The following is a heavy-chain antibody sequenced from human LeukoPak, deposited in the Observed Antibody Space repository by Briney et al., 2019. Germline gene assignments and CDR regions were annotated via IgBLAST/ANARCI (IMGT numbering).Heavy chain of an antibody. CDR2: ISWNSGSI. CDR3: AKEGGDFWSGYYFDY. V-gene: IGHV3-9*01. D-gene: IGHD3-3*01. J-gene: IGHJ4*02. CDR1: GFTFDDYA. Sequence: GGSLRLSCAASGFTFDDYAMHWVRQAPGKGLEWVSGISWNSGSIGYADSVKGRFTISRDNAKNSLYLQMNSLRAEDTALYYCAKEGGDFWSGYYFDYWGQGTLVTVSS.